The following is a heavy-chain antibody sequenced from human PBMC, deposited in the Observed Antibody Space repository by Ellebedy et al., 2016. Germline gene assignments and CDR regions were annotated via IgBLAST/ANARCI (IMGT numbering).Heavy chain of an antibody. J-gene: IGHJ4*02. CDR3: ARGFRHGLRKGYCTNGVCRDY. CDR2: MNPNSGNT. CDR1: GYTFTSYD. Sequence: ASVKVSXKASGYTFTSYDINWVRQATGQGLEWMGWMNPNSGNTGYAQKFQGRVTMTRNTSINTAYMELSSLRSEDTAMYYCARGFRHGLRKGYCTNGVCRDYWGQGTLVTVSS. D-gene: IGHD2-8*01. V-gene: IGHV1-8*01.